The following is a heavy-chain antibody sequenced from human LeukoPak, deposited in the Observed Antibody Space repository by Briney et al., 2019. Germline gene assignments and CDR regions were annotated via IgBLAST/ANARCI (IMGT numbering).Heavy chain of an antibody. Sequence: VGSLRLSCAASGFTFSSYAMSWVRQAPGKGLEWVSAISGSGGSTYYADSVKGRFTISRDNSKNTLYLQMNSLRVEDTAVYYCASRGYCGGDGYDALDIWGQGTMVTVSS. CDR3: ASRGYCGGDGYDALDI. V-gene: IGHV3-23*01. J-gene: IGHJ3*02. D-gene: IGHD2-21*01. CDR2: ISGSGGST. CDR1: GFTFSSYA.